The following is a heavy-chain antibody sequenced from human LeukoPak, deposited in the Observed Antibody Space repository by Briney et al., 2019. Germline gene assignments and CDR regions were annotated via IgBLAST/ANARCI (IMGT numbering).Heavy chain of an antibody. CDR3: ARSGSNPLFDY. CDR1: GGSISSGGYY. J-gene: IGHJ4*02. Sequence: PSQTLSLTCTVSGGSISSGGYYWSWIRQPPGKGLEWIGYIYYSGSTNYNPSLKSRVTISVDTSKNQFSLKLSSVTAADTAVYYYARSGSNPLFDYWGQGTLVTVSS. D-gene: IGHD4-11*01. V-gene: IGHV4-61*08. CDR2: IYYSGST.